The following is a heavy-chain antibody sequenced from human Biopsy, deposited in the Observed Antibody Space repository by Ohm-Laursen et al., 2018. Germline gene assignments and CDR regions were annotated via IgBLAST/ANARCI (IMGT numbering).Heavy chain of an antibody. V-gene: IGHV1-18*01. Sequence: ASVKVSCNASGYTFTSYGITWVRQAPGQGLEWMGWINPNNGNTSYAQMLQGRVTMTRDTSTSTAYMELRSLRSDDTAIYYCARGPGKLWSGYYTWGQGSLVSVSS. CDR3: ARGPGKLWSGYYT. CDR1: GYTFTSYG. J-gene: IGHJ5*02. D-gene: IGHD3-3*01. CDR2: INPNNGNT.